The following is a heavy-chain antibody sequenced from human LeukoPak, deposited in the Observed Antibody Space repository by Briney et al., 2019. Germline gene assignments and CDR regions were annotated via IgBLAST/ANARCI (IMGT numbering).Heavy chain of an antibody. CDR1: GFTFSSYS. CDR3: ARARSKRNIVVVPARYGMDV. J-gene: IGHJ6*04. CDR2: ISNSSSYI. V-gene: IGHV3-21*01. Sequence: PGGSLRLSCAASGFTFSSYSMNWVRQAPGKGLEWVSSISNSSSYIYYADSVKGRFTISRDNAKNSLYLQMNSLRAEDTAVYYCARARSKRNIVVVPARYGMDVWGKGTTVTVSS. D-gene: IGHD2-2*01.